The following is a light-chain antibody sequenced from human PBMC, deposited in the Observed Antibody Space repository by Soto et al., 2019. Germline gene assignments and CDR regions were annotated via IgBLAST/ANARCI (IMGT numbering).Light chain of an antibody. J-gene: IGKJ3*01. CDR3: QNYNSAPFT. Sequence: DIQMTQSPSSLSASVGDRVTITCRASQGISTDLAWYQQKPGKVPKLLIYAASTLQSGVPSRFSGSGSGTDFSLTISSLQPEDVATYYCQNYNSAPFTFGPGTKVDLK. CDR2: AAS. CDR1: QGISTD. V-gene: IGKV1-27*01.